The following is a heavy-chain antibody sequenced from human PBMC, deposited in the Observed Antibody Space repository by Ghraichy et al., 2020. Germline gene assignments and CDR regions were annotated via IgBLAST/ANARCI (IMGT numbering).Heavy chain of an antibody. CDR2: IYYSGNT. J-gene: IGHJ4*02. D-gene: IGHD3-3*01. Sequence: SETLSLTCSISGGSISSFYWNWIRQPPGKGLEWIGSIYYSGNTNYNPSLKSRVTMSVDASKNHFSLRLSSVTAADTAVYYCARGKGSGPPLYWGQGTLVTVSS. CDR1: GGSISSFY. V-gene: IGHV4-59*01. CDR3: ARGKGSGPPLY.